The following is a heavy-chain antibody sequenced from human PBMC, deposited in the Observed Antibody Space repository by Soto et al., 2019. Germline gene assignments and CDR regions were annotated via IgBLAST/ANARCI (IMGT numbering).Heavy chain of an antibody. Sequence: ASVKVSCKASGYTFGSYDFNWVRQAPGQGLEWMGWMNPNTGDTGYVQKFQGRVTMTRDTSISTAYLELNSLRSEDTAVFYCARRQMGGGGNFDYWGQGTLVTVSS. J-gene: IGHJ4*02. CDR2: MNPNTGDT. CDR1: GYTFGSYD. V-gene: IGHV1-8*01. D-gene: IGHD3-16*01. CDR3: ARRQMGGGGNFDY.